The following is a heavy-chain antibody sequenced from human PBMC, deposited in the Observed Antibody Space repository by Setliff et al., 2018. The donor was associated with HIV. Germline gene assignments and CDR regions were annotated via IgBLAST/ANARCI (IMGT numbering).Heavy chain of an antibody. Sequence: GESLKISCKGSGYSFTSYWISWVRQMPGKGLEWMGRIDPSNSNTNYSPSFQGHVTISADKSVSTAYLQWSSLKASDTAMYYCARGFYGDYYFDYWGQGTLVTVSS. V-gene: IGHV5-10-1*01. J-gene: IGHJ4*02. CDR3: ARGFYGDYYFDY. D-gene: IGHD4-17*01. CDR1: GYSFTSYW. CDR2: IDPSNSNT.